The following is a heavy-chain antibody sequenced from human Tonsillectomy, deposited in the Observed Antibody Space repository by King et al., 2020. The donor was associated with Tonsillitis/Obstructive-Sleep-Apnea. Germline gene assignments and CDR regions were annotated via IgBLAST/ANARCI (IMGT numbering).Heavy chain of an antibody. CDR3: ARMEYRAGNAFDI. J-gene: IGHJ3*02. CDR2: IYYSGST. D-gene: IGHD2/OR15-2a*01. V-gene: IGHV4-59*01. CDR1: GGSISSYY. Sequence: VQLQESGPGLVKPSETLSLTCTVSGGSISSYYWSWLRQPPGKGLAWIGYIYYSGSTNYNPSLKSRVTISVDTSKNQFSLKLSSVTAADTAVYYCARMEYRAGNAFDIWGQGTMVTVSS.